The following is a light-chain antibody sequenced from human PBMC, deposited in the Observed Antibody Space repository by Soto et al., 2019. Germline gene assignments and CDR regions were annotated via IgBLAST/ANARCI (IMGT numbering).Light chain of an antibody. Sequence: IQMTQSPSSLSASVGDRVTITCRASLGISNYLAWYQQKPGKAPNLLIYAASSLQSGVPSRFSGSGSGTDFTLTISSLQPEDFATYYCLQDYNYPLTFGQGTRLEIK. J-gene: IGKJ5*01. V-gene: IGKV1-6*01. CDR3: LQDYNYPLT. CDR2: AAS. CDR1: LGISNY.